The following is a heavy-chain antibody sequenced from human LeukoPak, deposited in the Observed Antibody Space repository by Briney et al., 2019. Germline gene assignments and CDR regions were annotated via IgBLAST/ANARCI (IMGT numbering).Heavy chain of an antibody. J-gene: IGHJ5*02. V-gene: IGHV4-61*01. CDR2: IYYSGST. D-gene: IGHD2-2*01. CDR3: ARTIVVLPVAKNRPRKGSWFDP. CDR1: VGSVNSSSYY. Sequence: PSETLSLTCSVSVGSVNSSSYYWSWIRQSPGKGLEWIGYIYYSGSTNYNPSLKSRVTISIDTSKNQFSLKLSSVTAADTAVYYCARTIVVLPVAKNRPRKGSWFDPWGQGTLVTVSS.